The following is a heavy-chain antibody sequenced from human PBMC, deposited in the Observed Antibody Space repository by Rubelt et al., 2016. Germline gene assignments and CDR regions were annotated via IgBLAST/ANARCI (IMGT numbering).Heavy chain of an antibody. CDR2: VIYSGST. V-gene: IGHV4-34*12. J-gene: IGHJ4*02. CDR3: VRTGRVGRVVDY. Sequence: QVQLQQWGAGLLKPSETLSLTCAVYAGSFSGYYWSWIRQPPGKGLEWIGSVIYSGSTYYNPSLKSRLTISVDTSKNQFSLKLSSVTAADTAVYYGVRTGRVGRVVDYWGQGTLVTVSS. D-gene: IGHD1-26*01. CDR1: AGSFSGYY.